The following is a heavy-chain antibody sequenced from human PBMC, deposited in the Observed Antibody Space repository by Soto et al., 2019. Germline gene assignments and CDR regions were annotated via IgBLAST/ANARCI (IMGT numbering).Heavy chain of an antibody. Sequence: PSQTLSLTCAISGDSVSSNSAAWNWIRQSPSRGLEWLGRTYYRSKWYNDYAVSVKSRITINPDTSKNQFSLQLNSVTPEDTAVYYCARGGCSSTSSYPLYGMDVWDQETTVTVSS. D-gene: IGHD2-2*01. V-gene: IGHV6-1*01. CDR2: TYYRSKWYN. J-gene: IGHJ6*02. CDR1: GDSVSSNSAA. CDR3: ARGGCSSTSSYPLYGMDV.